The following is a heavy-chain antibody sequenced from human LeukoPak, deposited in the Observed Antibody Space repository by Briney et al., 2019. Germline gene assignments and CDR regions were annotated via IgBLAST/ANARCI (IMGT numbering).Heavy chain of an antibody. CDR3: ARGTPLVVVTAIGYYYYGMDV. CDR2: INDSGST. CDR1: GGSFSGYY. D-gene: IGHD2-21*02. Sequence: SETLSLTCAVYGGSFSGYYWSWIRLPPGKGLEWIGEINDSGSTNYNPSLKSRVTISVDTSKNQFSLKLSSVTAADTAVYYCARGTPLVVVTAIGYYYYGMDVWGQGTTVTVSS. J-gene: IGHJ6*02. V-gene: IGHV4-34*01.